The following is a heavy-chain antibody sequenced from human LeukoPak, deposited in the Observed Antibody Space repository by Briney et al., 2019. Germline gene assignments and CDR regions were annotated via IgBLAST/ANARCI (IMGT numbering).Heavy chain of an antibody. D-gene: IGHD1-26*01. J-gene: IGHJ4*02. CDR3: ARGTVAEGYFDY. V-gene: IGHV1-2*04. Sequence: GASVKVSRKASGYTFTGYYMHWVRQAPGQGLEWMGWINPNSGGTNYAQKFQGWVTMTRDTSIGTAYMELSRLRSDDTAVYYCARGTVAEGYFDYWGQGTLVTVSS. CDR2: INPNSGGT. CDR1: GYTFTGYY.